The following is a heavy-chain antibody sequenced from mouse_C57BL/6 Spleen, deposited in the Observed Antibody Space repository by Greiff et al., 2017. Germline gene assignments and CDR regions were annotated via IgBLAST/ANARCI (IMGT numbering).Heavy chain of an antibody. CDR1: GYTFTDYY. J-gene: IGHJ2*01. Sequence: EVQLQQSGPELVKPGASVKISCKASGYTFTDYYMNWVKQSHGKSLEWIGDINPNNGGTSYNQKFKGKATLTVDKSSSTAHMELRSLTSEYSAVYYCARGGSTDYFDDWGQGTTLTVSS. CDR2: INPNNGGT. V-gene: IGHV1-26*01. D-gene: IGHD1-1*01. CDR3: ARGGSTDYFDD.